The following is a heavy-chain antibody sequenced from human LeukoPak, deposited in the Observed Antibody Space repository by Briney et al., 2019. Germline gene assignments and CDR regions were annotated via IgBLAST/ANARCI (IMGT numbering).Heavy chain of an antibody. D-gene: IGHD6-19*01. CDR1: GGSFSGYY. V-gene: IGHV4-34*01. Sequence: SETLSLTCAVYGGSFSGYYWSWIRQPPGKGLEWIGEINHSGSTNYNPSLKSRVTISVDTSKNQFSLKLSSVPAADTAVYYCARVIAVAGSSDYWGQGTLVTVSS. CDR3: ARVIAVAGSSDY. J-gene: IGHJ4*02. CDR2: INHSGST.